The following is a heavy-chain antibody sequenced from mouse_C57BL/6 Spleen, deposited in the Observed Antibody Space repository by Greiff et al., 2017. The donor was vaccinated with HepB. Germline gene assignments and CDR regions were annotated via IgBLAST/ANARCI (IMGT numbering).Heavy chain of an antibody. CDR3: ALHDCSSDC. V-gene: IGHV5-4*01. CDR1: GFTFSSYA. CDR2: ISDGGSYT. Sequence: EVQLLQSGGGLVKPGASLKLSCAASGFTFSSYAMSWVRQTPEKRLEWVATISDGGSYTYYPDNVKGRFTISRDNAKNNLYLQMSHLKSEDTAMYYRALHDCSSDCWGEGTPPTDSS. J-gene: IGHJ2*01. D-gene: IGHD2-4*01.